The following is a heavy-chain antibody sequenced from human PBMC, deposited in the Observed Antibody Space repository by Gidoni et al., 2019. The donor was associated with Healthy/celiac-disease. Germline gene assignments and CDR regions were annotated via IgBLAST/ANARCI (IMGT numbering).Heavy chain of an antibody. CDR2: ISWNIGSI. Sequence: EVQLVESGGGLVQPGRSLRLSCAASGFTFDDYSMHWVRQAPGKGMEWVSGISWNIGSIGYADSVKGRFTISRDNAKNALYLQMNSLRAEDTALYYCAKFQVSYSLRPPYGMDVWGQGTTVTVSS. CDR1: GFTFDDYS. CDR3: AKFQVSYSLRPPYGMDV. J-gene: IGHJ6*02. V-gene: IGHV3-9*01. D-gene: IGHD3-10*01.